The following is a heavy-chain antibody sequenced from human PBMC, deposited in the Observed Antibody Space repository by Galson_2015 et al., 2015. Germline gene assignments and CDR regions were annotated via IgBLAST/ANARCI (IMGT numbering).Heavy chain of an antibody. CDR1: GYTFTSYY. J-gene: IGHJ3*02. Sequence: SVKVSCKASGYTFTSYYMHWVRQAPGQGLEWMGIINPSGGSTSYAQKFQGRVTMTRDTSTSTVYMELSSLRSEDTAVYYCARDQSYCSGGSCYSADAFDIWGQGTMVTVSS. CDR3: ARDQSYCSGGSCYSADAFDI. V-gene: IGHV1-46*01. D-gene: IGHD2-15*01. CDR2: INPSGGST.